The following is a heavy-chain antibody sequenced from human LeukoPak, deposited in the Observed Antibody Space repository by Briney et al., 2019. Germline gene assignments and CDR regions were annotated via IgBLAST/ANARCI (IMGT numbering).Heavy chain of an antibody. V-gene: IGHV4-39*01. D-gene: IGHD3-3*01. Sequence: SETLSLTCTVSGGSISSSSYYWGWIRQPPGTGLEWIGSIYYSGSTYYNPSLKSRVTISVDTSKNQFSLKLSSVTAADTAVYYCARQITIFGVVKGFDPWGQGTLVTVSS. CDR1: GGSISSSSYY. CDR3: ARQITIFGVVKGFDP. J-gene: IGHJ5*02. CDR2: IYYSGST.